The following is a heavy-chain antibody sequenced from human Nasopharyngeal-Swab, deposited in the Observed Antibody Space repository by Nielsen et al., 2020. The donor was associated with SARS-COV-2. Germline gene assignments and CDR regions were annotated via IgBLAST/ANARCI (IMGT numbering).Heavy chain of an antibody. V-gene: IGHV1-18*01. D-gene: IGHD3-3*01. CDR3: ARDLRYYDFWSGYPVWYFDL. J-gene: IGHJ2*01. Sequence: ASVKVSCKASGYTFTSYDINWVRQATGQGLEWMGWISAYNGNTNYAQKLQGRVTMTTDTSTSTAYMELRSLRSDDTAVYYCARDLRYYDFWSGYPVWYFDLWGRGTLVTVSS. CDR2: ISAYNGNT. CDR1: GYTFTSYD.